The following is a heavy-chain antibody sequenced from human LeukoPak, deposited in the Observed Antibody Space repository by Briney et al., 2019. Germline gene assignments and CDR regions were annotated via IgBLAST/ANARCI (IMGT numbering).Heavy chain of an antibody. CDR2: IYTSGST. Sequence: SQTLSLTCTVSGGSISSGSYYWSWIRQPAGKGLEWIGRIYTSGSTNYNPSLKSRVTISVDTSKNQFSLKLSSVTAADTAVYYCARWHSHGRYFDYWGQGALVTVSS. J-gene: IGHJ4*02. CDR3: ARWHSHGRYFDY. CDR1: GGSISSGSYY. D-gene: IGHD2-21*01. V-gene: IGHV4-61*02.